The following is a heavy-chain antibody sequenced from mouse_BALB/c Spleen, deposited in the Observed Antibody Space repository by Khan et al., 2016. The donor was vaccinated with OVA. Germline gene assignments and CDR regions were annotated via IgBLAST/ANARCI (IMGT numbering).Heavy chain of an antibody. J-gene: IGHJ3*01. CDR2: ISYSGNT. CDR1: GYSITSEYT. D-gene: IGHD2-4*01. V-gene: IGHV3-2*02. CDR3: ARKDYYDYDPFPD. Sequence: EVQLQESGPGLVKPSQSLSLTCTVTGYSITSEYTWNWIRQFPGNNLEWMGFISYSGNTRYTPSLKSRISITRDTSKNHFFLQLKSVTSEDTATYYCARKDYYDYDPFPDWGQGTLVTVSA.